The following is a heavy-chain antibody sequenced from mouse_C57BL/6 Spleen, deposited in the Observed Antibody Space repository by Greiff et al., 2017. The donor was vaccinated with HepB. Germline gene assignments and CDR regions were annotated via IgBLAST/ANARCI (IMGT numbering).Heavy chain of an antibody. V-gene: IGHV1-64*01. CDR2: IHPNSGST. Sequence: QVQLQHPGAELVKPGASVKLSCKASGYTFTSYWMHWVKQRPGQGLEWIGMIHPNSGSTNYNEKFKSKATLTVDKSSSTAYMQLSSLTSEDSAVYYCASNYYGSSYWYFDVWGTGTTVTVSS. CDR3: ASNYYGSSYWYFDV. J-gene: IGHJ1*03. CDR1: GYTFTSYW. D-gene: IGHD1-1*01.